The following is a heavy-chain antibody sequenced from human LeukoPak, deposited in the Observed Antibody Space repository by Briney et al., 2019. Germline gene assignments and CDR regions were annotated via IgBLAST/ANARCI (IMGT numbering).Heavy chain of an antibody. J-gene: IGHJ3*02. CDR2: IYTSGST. Sequence: SRTLSLTCTVSGGSISSGSYYWSWIRQPAGKGLEWIGRIYTSGSTNYNPSLKSRVTISVDTSKNQFSLKLSSVTAADTAVYYCARAALKSITIFGVVIDAFDIWGQGTMVTVSS. D-gene: IGHD3-3*01. V-gene: IGHV4-61*02. CDR1: GGSISSGSYY. CDR3: ARAALKSITIFGVVIDAFDI.